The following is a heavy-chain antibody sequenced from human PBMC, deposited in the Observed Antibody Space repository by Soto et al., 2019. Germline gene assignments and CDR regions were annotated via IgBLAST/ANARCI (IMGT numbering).Heavy chain of an antibody. J-gene: IGHJ6*01. CDR3: ARGSSIAGLYYGMDV. D-gene: IGHD6-6*01. CDR2: NYYSGNT. Sequence: QVQLQESGPGLVKPSQTLSLTCTVSGGSIRSGGYYWTWIRQHPGKGLEWIGYNYYSGNTYYNPSLTCRVTISLDTSKNQFSLKLSSVTAADTAVYYCARGSSIAGLYYGMDVWGQGTTVTVSS. V-gene: IGHV4-31*03. CDR1: GGSIRSGGYY.